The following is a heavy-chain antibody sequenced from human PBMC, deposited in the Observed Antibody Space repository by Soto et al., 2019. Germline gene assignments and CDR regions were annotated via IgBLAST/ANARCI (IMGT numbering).Heavy chain of an antibody. J-gene: IGHJ4*02. CDR1: GYMFTRYG. Sequence: AAVKVSCKASGYMFTRYGINWVRQTPGQGLEWMGWISAYNGNIKYAQNFQGRVTMTTDTSTSTAYMEMRSLRSDDTAVYYCVRDLDGSGSYYTDYWGPGTLVTVSS. D-gene: IGHD3-10*01. CDR2: ISAYNGNI. V-gene: IGHV1-18*01. CDR3: VRDLDGSGSYYTDY.